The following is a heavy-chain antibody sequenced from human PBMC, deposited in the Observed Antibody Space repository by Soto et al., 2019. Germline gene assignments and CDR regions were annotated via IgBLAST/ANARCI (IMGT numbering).Heavy chain of an antibody. V-gene: IGHV5-51*01. D-gene: IGHD6-13*01. CDR1: GDSFTNYW. CDR3: ARTSAAGKNYYGMDV. Sequence: PGESLKISCKGSGDSFTNYWIGWVRQMTGKGLEFMGIIYPGNSETRYNPSFQGQVTISADRSISAVYLQWSSLKASDTATYYCARTSAAGKNYYGMDVWGQGTTVTVSS. CDR2: IYPGNSET. J-gene: IGHJ6*02.